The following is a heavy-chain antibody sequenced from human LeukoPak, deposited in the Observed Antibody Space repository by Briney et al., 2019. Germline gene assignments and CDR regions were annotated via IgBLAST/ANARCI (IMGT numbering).Heavy chain of an antibody. CDR2: INQDGSEK. CDR3: ARDSEHSSSFAFDI. Sequence: PGWSLRLSCAASGFTFRSHWMSWVRQAPGKGLEWVANINQDGSEKHYVDYVKGRFTISRDNARNSLYLQMNSLRAEDTAMYYCARDSEHSSSFAFDIWGQGTMVTVSS. V-gene: IGHV3-7*01. J-gene: IGHJ3*02. D-gene: IGHD6-13*01. CDR1: GFTFRSHW.